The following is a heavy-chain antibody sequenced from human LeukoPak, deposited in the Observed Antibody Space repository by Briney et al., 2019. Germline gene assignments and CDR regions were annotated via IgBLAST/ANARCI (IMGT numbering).Heavy chain of an antibody. CDR2: INHSGST. Sequence: PSETLSLTCTVSGYSISSGYYWGWIRQPPGKGLEWIGEINHSGSTNYNPSLKSRVTISVDTSKNQFSLKLSSVTAADTAVYYCARGRYYDILTGYYSPDYYYMDVWGKGTTVTVSS. D-gene: IGHD3-9*01. CDR3: ARGRYYDILTGYYSPDYYYMDV. CDR1: GYSISSGYY. V-gene: IGHV4-38-2*02. J-gene: IGHJ6*03.